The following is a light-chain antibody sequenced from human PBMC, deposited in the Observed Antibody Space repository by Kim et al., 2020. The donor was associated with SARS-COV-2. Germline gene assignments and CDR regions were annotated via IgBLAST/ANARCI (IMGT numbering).Light chain of an antibody. V-gene: IGKV3-15*01. Sequence: SPGERPTLSSRASQSGSSNLAWYQQKPGQAPRLLIHGASTRATGIPARFSGSGSGTEFTLTISSLQSEDFAVYYCQQYNNWPPLTFGGGTKVDIK. CDR1: QSGSSN. CDR2: GAS. CDR3: QQYNNWPPLT. J-gene: IGKJ4*01.